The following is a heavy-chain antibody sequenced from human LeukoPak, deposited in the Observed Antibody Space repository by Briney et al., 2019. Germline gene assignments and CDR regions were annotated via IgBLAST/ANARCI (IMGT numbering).Heavy chain of an antibody. CDR3: ARAWVRSGGSCYDT. J-gene: IGHJ5*02. Sequence: SETLSLTCTVPGGSISSGSYYWSWIRQPAGKGLEWIRRIYTSGSTNYNPSLKSRVTISVDTSKNQFSLKLSSVTAADTAVYYCARAWVRSGGSCYDTWGQGTLVTVSS. CDR2: IYTSGST. D-gene: IGHD2-15*01. CDR1: GGSISSGSYY. V-gene: IGHV4-61*02.